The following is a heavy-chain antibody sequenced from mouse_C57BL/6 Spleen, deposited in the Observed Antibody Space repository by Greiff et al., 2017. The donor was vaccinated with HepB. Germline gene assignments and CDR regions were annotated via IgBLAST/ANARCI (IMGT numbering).Heavy chain of an antibody. D-gene: IGHD1-1*01. V-gene: IGHV5-9-1*02. CDR1: GFTFSSYA. Sequence: EVKLQESGEGLVKPGGSLKLSCAASGFTFSSYAMSWVRQTPEKRLEWVAYISSGGDYIYYADTVKGRFTISRDNARNTLYLQMSSLKSEDTAMYYCTRGRLLWYFDVWGTGTTVTVSS. CDR3: TRGRLLWYFDV. CDR2: ISSGGDYI. J-gene: IGHJ1*03.